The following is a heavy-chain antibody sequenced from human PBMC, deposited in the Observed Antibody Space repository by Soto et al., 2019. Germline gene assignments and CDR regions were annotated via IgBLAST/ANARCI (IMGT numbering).Heavy chain of an antibody. J-gene: IGHJ5*01. D-gene: IGHD1-1*01. CDR2: IYTAGPT. Sequence: GGSLRLSCTASGFTVSNYYMSWVSRAPGRGLQWVSVIYTAGPTYYADSVKCRFTISRDESNNTLYLQMDNSRAEDTATYYCASWKSRDAYNPLGSWGPGTLVTVSS. CDR1: GFTVSNYY. CDR3: ASWKSRDAYNPLGS. V-gene: IGHV3-53*01.